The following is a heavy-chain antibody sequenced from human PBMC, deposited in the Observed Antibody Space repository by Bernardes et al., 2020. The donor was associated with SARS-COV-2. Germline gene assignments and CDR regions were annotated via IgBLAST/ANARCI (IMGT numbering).Heavy chain of an antibody. CDR1: GFTLRNTA. J-gene: IGHJ4*02. CDR2: IDLGGDNT. Sequence: GGSLRLSCAISGFTLRNTAMSWVHHAPGKGLEWVSGIDLGGDNTYFADSVKGRFTISRDTSKNTLFLQMNSLRVEDTAVYYCAKEVPANDYWGQGTLVTVSS. D-gene: IGHD2-2*01. CDR3: AKEVPANDY. V-gene: IGHV3-23*01.